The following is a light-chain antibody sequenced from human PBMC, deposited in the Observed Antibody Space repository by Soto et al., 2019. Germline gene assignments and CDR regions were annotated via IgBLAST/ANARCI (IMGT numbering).Light chain of an antibody. CDR2: EVT. CDR1: SSDVGGYNY. CDR3: SSYAGTHNFGV. V-gene: IGLV2-8*01. Sequence: ALTQPPSASGSPGQSVTISCTGTSSDVGGYNYVSWYQQHPGKAPKLMIYEVTKRPSGVPDRFSGSKSGNTASLTVSGLQAEDEADYYCSSYAGTHNFGVFGTGTKLTVL. J-gene: IGLJ1*01.